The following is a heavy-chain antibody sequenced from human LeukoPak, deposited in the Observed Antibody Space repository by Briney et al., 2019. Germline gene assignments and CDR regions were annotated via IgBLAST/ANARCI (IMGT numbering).Heavy chain of an antibody. D-gene: IGHD3-10*01. CDR1: GFTFSSYA. Sequence: QPGGSLRLSCAASGFTFSSYAMSWVRQAPGKGLEWVSAISGSGGSTYYADSVKGRFTISRDNSKNTLYLQMNSLRAEDTAVYFCAKGIYGSGNFYNAGIFDYWGQGTLVTVSS. CDR2: ISGSGGST. CDR3: AKGIYGSGNFYNAGIFDY. V-gene: IGHV3-23*01. J-gene: IGHJ4*02.